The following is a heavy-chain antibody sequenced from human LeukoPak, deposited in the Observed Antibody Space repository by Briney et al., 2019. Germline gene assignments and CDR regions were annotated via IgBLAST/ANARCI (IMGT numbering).Heavy chain of an antibody. V-gene: IGHV4-39*07. J-gene: IGHJ3*02. CDR3: ARPGGSGSQGEDAFDI. CDR1: GGSISSSSYY. CDR2: IYYSGST. D-gene: IGHD1-26*01. Sequence: SETLSLTCTVSGGSISSSSYYWGWIRQPPGKGLEWIGSIYYSGSTYYNPSLKSRVTISVDTSKNQFSLKLSSVTAADTAVYYCARPGGSGSQGEDAFDIWGQGTMVTVSS.